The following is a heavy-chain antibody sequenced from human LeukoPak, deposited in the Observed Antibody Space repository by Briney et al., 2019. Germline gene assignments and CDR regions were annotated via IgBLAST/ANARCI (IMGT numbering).Heavy chain of an antibody. CDR3: ARERGEDYYDFWSGYYGALDY. D-gene: IGHD3-3*01. V-gene: IGHV3-48*01. Sequence: PGGSLRLSCAASGFTFSSYSMNWVRQAPGKGLEWVSYISSSSSTIYYADSVKGRFTISRDNAKNSLYLQMNSLRAEDTAVYYCARERGEDYYDFWSGYYGALDYWGQGTLVTVSS. CDR1: GFTFSSYS. J-gene: IGHJ4*02. CDR2: ISSSSSTI.